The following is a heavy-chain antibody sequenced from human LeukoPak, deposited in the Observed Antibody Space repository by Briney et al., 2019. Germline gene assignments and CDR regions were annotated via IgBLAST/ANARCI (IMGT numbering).Heavy chain of an antibody. CDR2: IHQSGGT. V-gene: IGHV4-39*01. CDR1: GGSISSSPYY. D-gene: IGHD4-23*01. CDR3: ARHAWGGNKDFDV. Sequence: TSETLSLTCAVSGGSISSSPYYWAWIRQPPGKGLEWVGSIHQSGGTYYNPSLQSRLTMSVDTSKNQFSLKLRSVTAADTAVYYCARHAWGGNKDFDVWGRGTLAAVSS. J-gene: IGHJ2*01.